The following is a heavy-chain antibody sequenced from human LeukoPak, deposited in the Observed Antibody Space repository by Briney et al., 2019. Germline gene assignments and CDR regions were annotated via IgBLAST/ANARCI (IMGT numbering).Heavy chain of an antibody. Sequence: GGSLRLSCATSGFTFTSYSMSWVRQAPGKGLEWVSGTSDRGDYTYYADSVKGRFTISRDNSKNTLYLQMNSLRAEDTALYFCAKKAQYNGNYPLDYWGQGTLVTVSS. D-gene: IGHD1-26*01. J-gene: IGHJ4*02. CDR1: GFTFTSYS. CDR2: TSDRGDYT. V-gene: IGHV3-23*01. CDR3: AKKAQYNGNYPLDY.